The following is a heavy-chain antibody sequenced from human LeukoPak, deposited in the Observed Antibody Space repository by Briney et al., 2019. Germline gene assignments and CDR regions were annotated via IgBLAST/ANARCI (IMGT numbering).Heavy chain of an antibody. D-gene: IGHD5-18*01. CDR2: INPNSGGT. Sequence: ASVKVSCKASGYTFTGFYLHWVRRAPGHGLEWMGWINPNSGGTDYAQKFQGRVTMTRDTSISAAYVELSRLRSDDTAVYYCARDSPHSYGGDDAFDIWGQGTMVTVSS. CDR3: ARDSPHSYGGDDAFDI. V-gene: IGHV1-2*02. J-gene: IGHJ3*02. CDR1: GYTFTGFY.